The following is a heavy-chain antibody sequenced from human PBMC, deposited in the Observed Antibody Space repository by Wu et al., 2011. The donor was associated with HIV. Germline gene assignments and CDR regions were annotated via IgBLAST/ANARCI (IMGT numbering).Heavy chain of an antibody. D-gene: IGHD7-27*01. V-gene: IGHV1-2*02. Sequence: QVQLVQSGAEAKKPGASVRVSCEASGYNFRGYHIHWVRQTPGQGLEWMGWVNPDTGDARYSQRFQGRVAMTRDTSIATAYMELTSLRFDDTAIYFCARGLGTILMAYWGQGTLVTVSS. CDR2: VNPDTGDA. J-gene: IGHJ4*02. CDR3: ARGLGTILMAY. CDR1: GYNFRGYH.